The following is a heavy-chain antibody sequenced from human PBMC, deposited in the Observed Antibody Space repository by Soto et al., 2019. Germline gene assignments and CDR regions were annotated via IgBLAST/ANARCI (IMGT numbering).Heavy chain of an antibody. Sequence: SETLSLTCTVSGGSISSGDYYWSWIRQPPGKGLEWIGYIYYSGSTYYNPSLKSRVTISVDTSKNQFSLKLSSVTAADTAVYYCATGPASHYYYASSGYAQLINYWGQGTLVTVSS. CDR1: GGSISSGDYY. CDR3: ATGPASHYYYASSGYAQLINY. V-gene: IGHV4-30-4*01. J-gene: IGHJ4*02. D-gene: IGHD3-22*01. CDR2: IYYSGST.